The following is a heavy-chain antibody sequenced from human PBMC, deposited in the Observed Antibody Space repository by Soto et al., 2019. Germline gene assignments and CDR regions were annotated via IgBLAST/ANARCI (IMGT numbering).Heavy chain of an antibody. CDR2: INHSGST. CDR1: GGSFSGYY. CDR3: ARRYPGFIAAAGTDNWFDP. D-gene: IGHD6-13*01. V-gene: IGHV4-34*01. J-gene: IGHJ5*02. Sequence: SETLSLTCAVYGGSFSGYYWSWIRQPPGKGLEWIGEINHSGSTNYNPSLKSRVTISVDTYKNQFSLKLSSVTAADTAVYYCARRYPGFIAAAGTDNWFDPWGQGTLVTVSS.